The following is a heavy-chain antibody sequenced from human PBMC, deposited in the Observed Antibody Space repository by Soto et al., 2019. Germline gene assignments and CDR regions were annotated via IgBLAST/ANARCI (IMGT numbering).Heavy chain of an antibody. CDR3: ARDGYSGYEEYYYYGMDV. D-gene: IGHD5-12*01. Sequence: QVQLVQSGAEVKKPGASVKVSCKASGYTFTSYGISWVRQAPGQGLEWMGWISAYNGNTNYAQKLQGRVTMTTDTSTSTVYMELRSLRSDDTAVYYCARDGYSGYEEYYYYGMDVWGQGTTVTVSS. J-gene: IGHJ6*02. CDR1: GYTFTSYG. V-gene: IGHV1-18*04. CDR2: ISAYNGNT.